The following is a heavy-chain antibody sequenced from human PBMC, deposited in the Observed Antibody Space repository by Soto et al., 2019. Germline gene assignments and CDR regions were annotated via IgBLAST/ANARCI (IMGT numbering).Heavy chain of an antibody. D-gene: IGHD2-15*01. J-gene: IGHJ6*02. CDR2: IYYSGST. CDR1: GGSVSSGSYY. V-gene: IGHV4-61*01. CDR3: ARDRVVAATPWYYYYGMDV. Sequence: SETLSLTCTVSGGSVSSGSYYWSWIRQPPGKGLEWIGYIYYSGSTNYNPSLKSRVTISVDTSKNQFSLKLSSVTAADTAVYYCARDRVVAATPWYYYYGMDVWRQGNTVTVYS.